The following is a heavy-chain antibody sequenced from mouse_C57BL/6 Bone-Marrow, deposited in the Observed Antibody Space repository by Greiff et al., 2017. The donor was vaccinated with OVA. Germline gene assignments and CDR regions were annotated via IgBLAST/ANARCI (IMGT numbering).Heavy chain of an antibody. J-gene: IGHJ3*01. CDR2: IDPENGDT. V-gene: IGHV14-4*01. CDR1: GFNIKDDY. D-gene: IGHD1-1*01. CDR3: TTYITTVLATPFAY. Sequence: EVKLMESGAELVRPGASVKLSCTASGFNIKDDYMHWVKQRPEQGLEWIGWIDPENGDTEYASKFQGKATITADTSSNTAYLPLSSLTSEDTAVYYCTTYITTVLATPFAYWGQGTLVTVSA.